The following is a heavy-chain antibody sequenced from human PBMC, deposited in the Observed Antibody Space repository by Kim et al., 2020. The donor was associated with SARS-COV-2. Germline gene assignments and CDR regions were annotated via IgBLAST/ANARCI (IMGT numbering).Heavy chain of an antibody. CDR3: AREGLFERFLDP. D-gene: IGHD3-3*01. CDR1: GYTFSVHH. Sequence: ASVKISCKASGYTFSVHHIHWVRQAPGQGLEWMGRINPDMDGTNYAEKFQGRVFMTRDTAITTVYMELRSLRFDDTAVYYCAREGLFERFLDPWGQGTMV. CDR2: INPDMDGT. J-gene: IGHJ5*02. V-gene: IGHV1-2*06.